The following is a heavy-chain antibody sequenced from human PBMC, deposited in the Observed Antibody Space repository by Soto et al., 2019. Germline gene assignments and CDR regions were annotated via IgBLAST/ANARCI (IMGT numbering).Heavy chain of an antibody. D-gene: IGHD2-2*01. Sequence: XXSLRLSFAASGFTFSTYDMHWVLQAPGKGLEWVAVISYDGSFKYKADSVKGRFTISRDNSKNTLHLQMNSLRAEDTAVYYCAGDSDTIGGIYYFDYWGLGTLVTVSS. CDR2: ISYDGSFK. J-gene: IGHJ4*02. CDR3: AGDSDTIGGIYYFDY. CDR1: GFTFSTYD. V-gene: IGHV3-30-3*01.